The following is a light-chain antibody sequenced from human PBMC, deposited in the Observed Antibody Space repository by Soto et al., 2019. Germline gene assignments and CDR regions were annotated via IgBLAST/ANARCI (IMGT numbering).Light chain of an antibody. J-gene: IGKJ4*01. CDR3: QQYGSSPAVT. Sequence: ESVLTKFQSTLSLSPGERASLSCRASQSITSNYLAWYQQKPGQAPRLLIYAASTGATGIPDRFSGSGSGTEYTLIISRLEPEDFALYYCQQYGSSPAVTFGGGTNVDIK. V-gene: IGKV3-20*01. CDR2: AAS. CDR1: QSITSNY.